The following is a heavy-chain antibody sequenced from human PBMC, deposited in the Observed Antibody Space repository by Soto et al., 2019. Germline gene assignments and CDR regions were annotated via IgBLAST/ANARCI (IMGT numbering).Heavy chain of an antibody. Sequence: GGSLRLSCAASGFTVSSSYLTWVRQAPGKGLEWVSVIYSGGHTYYADSVKDRFTISRDNSKNTLYLQMNSLRAEDTAVYYCAKGGDILTGRYYYYYMDVWGKGTTVTVSS. CDR1: GFTVSSSY. D-gene: IGHD3-9*01. CDR2: IYSGGHT. J-gene: IGHJ6*03. V-gene: IGHV3-66*01. CDR3: AKGGDILTGRYYYYYMDV.